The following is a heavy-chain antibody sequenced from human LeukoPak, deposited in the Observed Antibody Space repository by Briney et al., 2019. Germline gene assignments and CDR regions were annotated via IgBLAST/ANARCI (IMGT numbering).Heavy chain of an antibody. Sequence: SVKISCKASGGTFSSYAISWVRQAPGQGLEWMGGIIPIFGTANYAQKFRGRVTITADKSTSTAYMELSSLRSEDTAVYYCASDYGNIQYYFDYWGQGTLVTVSS. CDR1: GGTFSSYA. D-gene: IGHD1/OR15-1a*01. CDR3: ASDYGNIQYYFDY. V-gene: IGHV1-69*06. CDR2: IIPIFGTA. J-gene: IGHJ4*02.